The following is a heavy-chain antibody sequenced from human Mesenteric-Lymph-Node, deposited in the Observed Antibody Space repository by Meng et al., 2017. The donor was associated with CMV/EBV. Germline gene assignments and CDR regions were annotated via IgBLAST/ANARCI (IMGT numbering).Heavy chain of an antibody. J-gene: IGHJ5*02. CDR2: ISYDGSNQ. CDR1: GFMFTSYA. D-gene: IGHD3-9*01. CDR3: ARDQSGVLTGWDRMNWFDP. Sequence: GESLKISCAASGFMFTSYAMHWVRQAPGKGLEWVAVISYDGSNQYYADSVEGRFTISRDNSNNTLSLQMNSPRAYDTAVYYCARDQSGVLTGWDRMNWFDPWGQGTLVTVSS. V-gene: IGHV3-30*04.